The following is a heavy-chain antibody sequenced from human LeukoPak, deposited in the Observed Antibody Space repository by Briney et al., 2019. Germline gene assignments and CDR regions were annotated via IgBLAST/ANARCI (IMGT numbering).Heavy chain of an antibody. D-gene: IGHD5-12*01. CDR3: AKVSRTGSLVATISNARHYFDY. CDR2: ISGSGGST. CDR1: GFTFSSYA. V-gene: IGHV3-23*01. Sequence: PGGSLRLSCAASGFTFSSYAMSWVRQAPGKGLEWVSAISGSGGSTYYADSVKGRFTISRDNSKNTLYLQMNSLRAEDTAVYYCAKVSRTGSLVATISNARHYFDYWGQGTLVTVSS. J-gene: IGHJ4*02.